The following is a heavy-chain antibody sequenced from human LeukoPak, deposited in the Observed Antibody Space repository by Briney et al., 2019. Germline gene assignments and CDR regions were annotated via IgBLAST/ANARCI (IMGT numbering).Heavy chain of an antibody. CDR3: AELGITMIGGV. CDR1: GFTFSSYA. V-gene: IGHV3-48*01. D-gene: IGHD3-10*02. J-gene: IGHJ6*04. Sequence: AGGSLRLSCAASGFTFSSYAMSWVRQAPGKGLEWVSYISSSSSSTIYYADSVKGRFTISRDNAKNSLYLQMNSLRAEDTAVYYCAELGITMIGGVWGKGTTVTISS. CDR2: ISSSSSSTI.